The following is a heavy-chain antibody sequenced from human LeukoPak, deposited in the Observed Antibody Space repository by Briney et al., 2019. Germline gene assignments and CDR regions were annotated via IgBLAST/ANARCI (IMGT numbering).Heavy chain of an antibody. J-gene: IGHJ5*02. CDR1: GYTFTGQY. CDR3: ARSHRIAVAGVHWFDP. Sequence: ASVKVSCKASGYTFTGQYMHWVRQAPGQGLEWMGWINPNSGDTNYAQKFQGRVTMTRDTSISTAYMELTSLRSDDTAVYYCARSHRIAVAGVHWFDPWGQGTLVTVSS. D-gene: IGHD6-19*01. CDR2: INPNSGDT. V-gene: IGHV1-2*02.